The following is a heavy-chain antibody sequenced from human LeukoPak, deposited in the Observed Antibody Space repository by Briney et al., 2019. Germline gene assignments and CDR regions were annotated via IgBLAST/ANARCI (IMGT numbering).Heavy chain of an antibody. CDR1: GFTFSTYA. CDR3: AKDERITMIVDHRRGAGYFDY. Sequence: GGSVRLSCAASGFTFSTYAMNWVRQAPGKGLEWVSGVSGSGATTYYADSVKGRFTISRDNSKNSLYLQMNSLRTEDTALYYCAKDERITMIVDHRRGAGYFDYWGQGTLVTVSS. CDR2: VSGSGATT. J-gene: IGHJ4*02. D-gene: IGHD3-22*01. V-gene: IGHV3-23*01.